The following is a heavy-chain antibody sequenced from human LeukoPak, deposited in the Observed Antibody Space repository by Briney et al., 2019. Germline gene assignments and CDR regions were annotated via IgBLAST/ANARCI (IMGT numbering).Heavy chain of an antibody. J-gene: IGHJ4*02. Sequence: SETLSLTCTVSGYSISSGYYWGWIRQPPGEGLEWIGSIYHSGSTYYNPSLKSRVTISVDTSKNQFSLKLSSVTAADTAVYYCARDGTWEYDSSGYYYLPYFDYWGQGTLVTVSS. D-gene: IGHD3-22*01. CDR1: GYSISSGYY. CDR2: IYHSGST. V-gene: IGHV4-38-2*02. CDR3: ARDGTWEYDSSGYYYLPYFDY.